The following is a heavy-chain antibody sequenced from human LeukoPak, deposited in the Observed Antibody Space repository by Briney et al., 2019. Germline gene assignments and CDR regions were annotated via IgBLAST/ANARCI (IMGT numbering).Heavy chain of an antibody. CDR2: IWYDGSNK. CDR3: AREGIVVVTAIGHDAFDI. Sequence: PGGSLRLSCAASGFTFSSFAMHWVRQTPGKGLEWVSVIWYDGSNKYYADSVKGRFTISRDNSKNTLYLQMNSLRAEDTAVNHCAREGIVVVTAIGHDAFDIWGQGTMVTVSS. CDR1: GFTFSSFA. D-gene: IGHD2-21*02. V-gene: IGHV3-33*08. J-gene: IGHJ3*02.